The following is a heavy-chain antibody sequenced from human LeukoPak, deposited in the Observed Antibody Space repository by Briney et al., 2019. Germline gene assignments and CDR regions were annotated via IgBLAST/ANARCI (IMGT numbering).Heavy chain of an antibody. CDR3: ARRGMVITTDDAFDI. Sequence: SEKVSCKASGGTFSSYAISWVRQAPGHGLAWMGGIIPIFGTANYAQKFQGRVTITADESTSTAYMELSSLRSEDTAVYYCARRGMVITTDDAFDIWGQGTMVTVSS. CDR1: GGTFSSYA. CDR2: IIPIFGTA. J-gene: IGHJ3*02. D-gene: IGHD4/OR15-4a*01. V-gene: IGHV1-69*01.